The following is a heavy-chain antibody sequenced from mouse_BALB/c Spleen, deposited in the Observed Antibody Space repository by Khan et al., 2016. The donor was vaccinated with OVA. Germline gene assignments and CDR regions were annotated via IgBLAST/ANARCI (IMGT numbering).Heavy chain of an antibody. CDR2: ISSGGDNT. J-gene: IGHJ3*01. CDR1: GFTFSSLT. V-gene: IGHV5-9*03. CDR3: ARSNYGPFAY. D-gene: IGHD1-1*02. Sequence: EVQLVESGGGLVKPGGSLKFSCAASGFTFSSLTMSWVRQTPEKRLEWVASISSGGDNTSYSDSLKGRFTIPRDNAKNNLYLQMSSLRSEDTALYYCARSNYGPFAYWDQGTLVTVSA.